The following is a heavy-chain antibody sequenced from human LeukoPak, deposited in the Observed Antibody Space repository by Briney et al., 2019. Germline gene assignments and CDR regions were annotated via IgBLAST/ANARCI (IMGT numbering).Heavy chain of an antibody. D-gene: IGHD2/OR15-2a*01. CDR2: IYHSGST. V-gene: IGHV4-30-2*01. Sequence: TSETLSLTCAVSGGSISSGGYSWRWIRQPPGKGLEWIGYIYHSGSTYYNPSLKSRVTISVDRAKNQFSLKLSSVTAADTAVYYCARTSVLAGIGHWGQGTLVTVSS. CDR3: ARTSVLAGIGH. J-gene: IGHJ4*02. CDR1: GGSISSGGYS.